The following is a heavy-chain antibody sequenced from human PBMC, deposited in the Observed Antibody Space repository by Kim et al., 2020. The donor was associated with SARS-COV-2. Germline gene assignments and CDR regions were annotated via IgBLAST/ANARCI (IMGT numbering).Heavy chain of an antibody. V-gene: IGHV4-34*01. CDR3: ARGMRSGSGYGGYYYYYYMDV. D-gene: IGHD5-12*01. J-gene: IGHJ6*03. Sequence: SETLSLTCGVHGGSLTGFYGTWIRQAPGKGLEWIGEISQSGRTNYSPSLKNRVTMLVDISKRQFSLKLPSVTAADTAVYYCARGMRSGSGYGGYYYYYYMDVWGEGTTVTVSS. CDR1: GGSLTGFY. CDR2: ISQSGRT.